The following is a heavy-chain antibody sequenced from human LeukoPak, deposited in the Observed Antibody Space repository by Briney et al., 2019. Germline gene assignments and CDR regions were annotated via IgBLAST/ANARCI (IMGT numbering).Heavy chain of an antibody. V-gene: IGHV3-30*18. CDR3: ANGAYYHDSSSPHYSDY. J-gene: IGHJ4*02. Sequence: QPGGSLRLSCAASGFTFSNYAMSWVRQAPGKGLEWVTLISYDGSNKYYVESVKGRCTISRDTFKNTLYLQMNSGRAEGTCVYYSANGAYYHDSSSPHYSDYWAQGPLVTVSS. CDR1: GFTFSNYA. D-gene: IGHD3-22*01. CDR2: ISYDGSNK.